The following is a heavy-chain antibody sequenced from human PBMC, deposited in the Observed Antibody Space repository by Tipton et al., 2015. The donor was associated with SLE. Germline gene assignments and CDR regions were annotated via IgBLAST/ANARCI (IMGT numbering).Heavy chain of an antibody. CDR3: ARGMDTQGGDAFDI. Sequence: SLRLSCAASGFTFSSYAMHWVRQAPGKGLEWVSSISSSSYIYYADSVKGRFTISRDNAKNSLYLQMNSLRAEDTAVYYCARGMDTQGGDAFDIWGQGTMVTVSS. CDR1: GFTFSSYA. D-gene: IGHD5-18*01. CDR2: ISSSSYI. V-gene: IGHV3-21*01. J-gene: IGHJ3*02.